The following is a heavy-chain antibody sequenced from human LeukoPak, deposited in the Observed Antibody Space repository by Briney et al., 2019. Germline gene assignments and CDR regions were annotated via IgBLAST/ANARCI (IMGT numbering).Heavy chain of an antibody. V-gene: IGHV3-23*01. Sequence: PRGSLRLSCAASGFTFSSDAMSWVRQAPGKGLEWVSVIDRSGGSTWYADSVKGRFTISRDNSENTLYLQMNSLRAEDTAVYYCAKAHNFDYWGQGTLVTVSS. J-gene: IGHJ4*02. CDR1: GFTFSSDA. CDR3: AKAHNFDY. CDR2: IDRSGGST.